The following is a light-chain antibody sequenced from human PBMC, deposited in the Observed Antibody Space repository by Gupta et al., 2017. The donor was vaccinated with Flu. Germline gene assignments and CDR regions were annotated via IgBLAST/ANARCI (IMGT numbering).Light chain of an antibody. CDR3: ASYTTTSTWV. Sequence: QSALTQPASVSGSPGQSITISCTGTSSDVGHYNYVSWYQQHPGKVPKLMMYEVTDRPSGVSNCFSGSKSGNTASLTISGLQAEDEADYFCASYTTTSTWVFGGGTKLTVL. CDR1: SSDVGHYNY. J-gene: IGLJ3*02. V-gene: IGLV2-14*01. CDR2: EVT.